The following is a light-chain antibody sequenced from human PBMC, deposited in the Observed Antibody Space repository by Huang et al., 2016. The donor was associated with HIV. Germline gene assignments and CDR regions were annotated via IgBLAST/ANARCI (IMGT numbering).Light chain of an antibody. CDR3: LQYDSWPPEYT. Sequence: EIVMTQSPATLAVSPGERATLSCRASQSVGSNLAWYQQKTGQAPSHLIYGASTRATGIPARFRGSGSGTQFTLTISSLRSEDFALYYCLQYDSWPPEYTFGQGTKLQIK. CDR1: QSVGSN. J-gene: IGKJ2*01. V-gene: IGKV3-15*01. CDR2: GAS.